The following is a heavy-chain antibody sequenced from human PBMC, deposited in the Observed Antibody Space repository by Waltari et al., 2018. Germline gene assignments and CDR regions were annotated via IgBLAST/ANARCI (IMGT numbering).Heavy chain of an antibody. V-gene: IGHV4-59*01. D-gene: IGHD2-2*01. CDR2: IYYSGTT. J-gene: IGHJ4*02. CDR3: ARGYSSNSGRFDY. CDR1: GGSIGTYY. Sequence: QVQLQESGPGLVKPSETLSLTCTVAGGSIGTYYWSWIRQPPGKGLEWIGYIYYSGTTNYNPSLKRRVTQSVDTSKNQFSLKLSSVTAADTAVYYCARGYSSNSGRFDYWGQGTLVPVSS.